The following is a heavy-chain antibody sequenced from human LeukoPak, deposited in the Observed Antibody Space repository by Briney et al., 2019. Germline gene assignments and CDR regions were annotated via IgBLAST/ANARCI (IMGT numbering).Heavy chain of an antibody. Sequence: PSETLSLTCTVSGGSISSYSWSWIRQPAGKGLEWIGRIFASGSTKYNPSLKSRVIMSVETSKNQFSLKLSSMTAADTAVYYCAREGSAFDIWGQGTMVTVSS. J-gene: IGHJ3*02. CDR2: IFASGST. CDR3: AREGSAFDI. V-gene: IGHV4-4*07. CDR1: GGSISSYS.